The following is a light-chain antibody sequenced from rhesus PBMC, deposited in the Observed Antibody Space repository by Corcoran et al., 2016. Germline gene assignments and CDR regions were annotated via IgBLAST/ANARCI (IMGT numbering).Light chain of an antibody. V-gene: IGKV1-33*02. CDR1: QGISTW. J-gene: IGKJ2*01. CDR2: AAS. Sequence: DIQMTQSPSSLSASVGDRVTIPCQASQGISTWLAWSQQQPGKAPKLLMYAASNLQSGVPSRFSGIGSGTDFTLTISSLQPEDFATYYCHQHNSYPYSFGQGTKVEIK. CDR3: HQHNSYPYS.